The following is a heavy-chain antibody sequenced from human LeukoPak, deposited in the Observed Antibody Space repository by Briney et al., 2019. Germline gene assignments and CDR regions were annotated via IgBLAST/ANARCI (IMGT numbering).Heavy chain of an antibody. CDR2: IYHSGST. J-gene: IGHJ3*02. CDR3: ARRGRWYDAFDI. V-gene: IGHV4-30-2*01. CDR1: GGSISSGGYY. Sequence: SETLSLTCTVSGGSISSGGYYWSWIRQPPGKGLEWIGYIYHSGSTYYNPSLKSRVTISVDTSKNQFSLKLSSVTAADTAVYYCARRGRWYDAFDIWGQGTMVTVSS. D-gene: IGHD4-23*01.